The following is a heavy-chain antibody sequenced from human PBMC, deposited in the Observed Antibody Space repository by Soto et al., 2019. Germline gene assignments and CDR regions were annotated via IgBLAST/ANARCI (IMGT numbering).Heavy chain of an antibody. CDR3: ARDQTAIAAADLYYYYYYGMDV. Sequence: GSLRLSCAASGFTFSSYAMHWVRQAPGKGLEWVAVISYDGSNKYYADSVKGRFTISRDNSKNTLYLQMNSLRAEDTAVYYCARDQTAIAAADLYYYYYYGMDVWGQGTTVTVSS. D-gene: IGHD6-13*01. CDR1: GFTFSSYA. CDR2: ISYDGSNK. J-gene: IGHJ6*02. V-gene: IGHV3-30-3*01.